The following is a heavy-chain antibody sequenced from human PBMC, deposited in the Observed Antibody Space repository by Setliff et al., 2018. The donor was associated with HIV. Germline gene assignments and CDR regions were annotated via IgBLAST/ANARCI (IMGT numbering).Heavy chain of an antibody. CDR3: ARHYFDSNSYYRPPFDS. J-gene: IGHJ5*01. CDR1: GGTFSSSA. Sequence: SVKVSCKASGGTFSSSALSWVRQARGQGPEWLGGIIPVFGMTDYAQNFQGRLTITADTSTNTAYLEVVSLRSEDTAIYYCARHYFDSNSYYRPPFDSWGQAPRSPSPQ. CDR2: IIPVFGMT. V-gene: IGHV1-69*10. D-gene: IGHD3-22*01.